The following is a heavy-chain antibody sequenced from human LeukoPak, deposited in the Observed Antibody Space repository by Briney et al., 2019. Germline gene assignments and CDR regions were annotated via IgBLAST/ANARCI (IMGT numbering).Heavy chain of an antibody. CDR1: GGTFSSYA. V-gene: IGHV1-69*04. CDR2: IIPILGIA. Sequence: ASVKVSCKASGGTFSSYAISWVRQAPGQGLEWMGRIIPILGIANYAQKFQGRVTITADKSTSTAYMELSSLRSEDTAVYYCATMSPYCSSTSCPPTGDYWGQGTLVTVSS. CDR3: ATMSPYCSSTSCPPTGDY. J-gene: IGHJ4*02. D-gene: IGHD2-2*01.